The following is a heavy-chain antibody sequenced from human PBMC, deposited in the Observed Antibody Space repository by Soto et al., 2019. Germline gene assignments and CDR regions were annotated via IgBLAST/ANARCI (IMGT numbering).Heavy chain of an antibody. Sequence: EVQLLESGGGLVQPGGSLRLSCAASGFTFSSYAMSWVRQAPGKGLEWGSAISGSGGSTYNADSVKGRFTISRDNSKNTLYLQMNSLRAEDTAVYYCAKDSNPNYCSSTSCYGYNWFDPGAREPWSPSPQ. V-gene: IGHV3-23*01. J-gene: IGHJ5*02. CDR3: AKDSNPNYCSSTSCYGYNWFDP. CDR1: GFTFSSYA. CDR2: ISGSGGST. D-gene: IGHD2-2*01.